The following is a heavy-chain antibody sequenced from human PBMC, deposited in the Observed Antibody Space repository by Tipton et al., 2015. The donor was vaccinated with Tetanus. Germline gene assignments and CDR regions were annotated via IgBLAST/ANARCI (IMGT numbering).Heavy chain of an antibody. CDR2: IYWNDNK. V-gene: IGHV2-5*01. D-gene: IGHD6-13*01. Sequence: LVKPTQTLTLTCTFSGLSLSTSGVGVGWIRQPPGKALECLAVIYWNDNKYYSPSLKTRLTISKDTSKNQVVLIMTNMDPVDTATYYRAHTPVETTAGPFDYWGLGTLVTVSS. CDR1: GLSLSTSGVG. CDR3: AHTPVETTAGPFDY. J-gene: IGHJ4*02.